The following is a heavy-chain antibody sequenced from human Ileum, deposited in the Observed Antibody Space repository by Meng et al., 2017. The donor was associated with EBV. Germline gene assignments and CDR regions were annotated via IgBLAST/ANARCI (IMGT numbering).Heavy chain of an antibody. J-gene: IGHJ4*02. D-gene: IGHD6-19*01. CDR3: ARVGQWLPIDY. V-gene: IGHV4-4*03. CDR2: IYHSGST. CDR1: GGSTSSSNW. Sequence: MQLKQSGPGLVKPPGTLSLTCAASGGSTSSSNWWSWVRQPPGKGLEWIGEIYHSGSTNYNPSLKSRVTMSVDKSKNQFSLNLSSVTAADTAVYYCARVGQWLPIDYWGQGTLVTVSS.